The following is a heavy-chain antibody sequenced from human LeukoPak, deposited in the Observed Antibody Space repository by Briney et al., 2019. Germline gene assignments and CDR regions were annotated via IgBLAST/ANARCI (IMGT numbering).Heavy chain of an antibody. D-gene: IGHD1-26*01. J-gene: IGHJ4*02. V-gene: IGHV4/OR15-8*02. CDR1: GGSISGTNW. CDR2: ISLAGQT. CDR3: SRESGAFCPFGY. Sequence: PSETLSLTCGVSGGSISGTNWWSWVRQPPGQGPEWIGEISLAGQTNYNPSLNGRVTMSLDKSSNQLSLNLTSVTAADTATYCSRESGAFCPFGYWGQGTLVIVSS.